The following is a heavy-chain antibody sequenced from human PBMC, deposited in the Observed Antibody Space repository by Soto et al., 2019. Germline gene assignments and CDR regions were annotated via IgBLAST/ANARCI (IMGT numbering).Heavy chain of an antibody. V-gene: IGHV4-39*02. J-gene: IGHJ5*02. D-gene: IGHD3-22*01. CDR2: VYYNGNT. Sequence: SETLSLTCAVSGDSISDSTYFWGWIRQPPGKGLEWIGCVYYNGNTYYNPSLKSRVTISVDTSKNRFSLDLSSVTAADTAMYYCARLQIYDSRAPPTPIIHPRGLGAMVTGSS. CDR3: ARLQIYDSRAPPTPIIHP. CDR1: GDSISDSTYF.